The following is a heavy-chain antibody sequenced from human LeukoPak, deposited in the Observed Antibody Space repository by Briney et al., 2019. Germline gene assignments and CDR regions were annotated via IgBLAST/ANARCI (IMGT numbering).Heavy chain of an antibody. J-gene: IGHJ4*02. CDR2: IKSKIDGGTT. D-gene: IGHD2-2*02. CDR3: AKSRSMISTSCYNY. CDR1: GFTFSNAW. V-gene: IGHV3-15*07. Sequence: GGSLRLSCAASGFTFSNAWMNWVRQAPGKGLEWVGRIKSKIDGGTTDYAAPVKGRFTISRDDSKNTLYLQMNSLKTEDTAVYYCAKSRSMISTSCYNYWGQGTLVTVSS.